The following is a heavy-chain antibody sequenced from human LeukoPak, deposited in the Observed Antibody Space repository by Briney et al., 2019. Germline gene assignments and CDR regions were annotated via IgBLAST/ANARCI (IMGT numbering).Heavy chain of an antibody. J-gene: IGHJ4*02. V-gene: IGHV3-43*01. Sequence: GGSLRLSCAASGFTFDDYTMHWVRQAPGKGLELVSLISWDGGSTYYADSVKGRFTISRDNSKNSLYLQMNSLRTEDTALYYCAIEYSSLNYFDYWGQGTLVTVSS. D-gene: IGHD6-6*01. CDR2: ISWDGGST. CDR1: GFTFDDYT. CDR3: AIEYSSLNYFDY.